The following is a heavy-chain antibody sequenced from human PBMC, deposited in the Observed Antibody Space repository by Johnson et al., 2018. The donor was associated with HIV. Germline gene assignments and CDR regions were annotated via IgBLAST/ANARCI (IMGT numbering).Heavy chain of an antibody. V-gene: IGHV3-30*02. CDR1: GFTFSTYG. Sequence: QVQVVESGGGVVQPGGSLRLSCAASGFTFSTYGMHWVRQAPGKGLEWVAFIRSDGSNRYYADSVKGRFTISRENSKNTLYLQMNSLRAEDTAVYYCAKLLVDTIMEEHDAFDIWGQGTMVTVSS. J-gene: IGHJ3*02. CDR3: AKLLVDTIMEEHDAFDI. CDR2: IRSDGSNR. D-gene: IGHD5-18*01.